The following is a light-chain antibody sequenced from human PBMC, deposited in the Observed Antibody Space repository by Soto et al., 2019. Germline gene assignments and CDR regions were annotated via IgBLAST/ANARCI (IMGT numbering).Light chain of an antibody. CDR2: GAS. CDR1: QSISDT. V-gene: IGKV3-15*01. CDR3: QQYNNWPWT. J-gene: IGKJ1*01. Sequence: EIVMTQSPATLSVSPGVRATLSCRANQSISDTLAWYQQKPGQAPRLLIYGASKRATGFPARFSGSGSGTDFTLTISSLQSEDFAVYYCQQYNNWPWTFGQGTKVDIK.